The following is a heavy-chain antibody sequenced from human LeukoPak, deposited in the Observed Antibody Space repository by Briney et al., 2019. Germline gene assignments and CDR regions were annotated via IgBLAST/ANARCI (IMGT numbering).Heavy chain of an antibody. CDR2: IYDSGST. CDR3: ARDCSGGSCYGAFDI. J-gene: IGHJ3*02. CDR1: GASIRSGDYY. Sequence: PSQTLSLTCTVSGASIRSGDYYWGWIRQPPGKGLEWIGYIYDSGSTYYNPSLKSRITISVDTSENRFSLKLSSVTATGTAVYYCARDCSGGSCYGAFDIWGQGTMVTVSS. V-gene: IGHV4-30-4*01. D-gene: IGHD2-15*01.